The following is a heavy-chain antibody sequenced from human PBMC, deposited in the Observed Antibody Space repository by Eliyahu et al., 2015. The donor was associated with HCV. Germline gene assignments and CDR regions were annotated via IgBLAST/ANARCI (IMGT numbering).Heavy chain of an antibody. Sequence: QEQLVESGGGVVQPGRSLRLSCTSSGFIFSNYHIHWVRQAPGKGLEWVALISYDGSNKFYADSVKGRFNISRDNSKNTLYLQMNGLRPEDTAVYYCAKRYGVSMDVWGQGTTVTVSS. J-gene: IGHJ6*02. CDR1: GFIFSNYH. V-gene: IGHV3-30*18. CDR3: AKRYGVSMDV. CDR2: ISYDGSNK. D-gene: IGHD2-8*01.